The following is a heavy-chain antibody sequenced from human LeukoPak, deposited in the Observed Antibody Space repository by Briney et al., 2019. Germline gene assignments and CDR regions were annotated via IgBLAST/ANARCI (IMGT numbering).Heavy chain of an antibody. CDR2: INPNSGGT. D-gene: IGHD3-10*01. V-gene: IGHV1-2*04. Sequence: ASVKVSCKASGYTFTGYYMHWVRQAPGQGLEWMGWINPNSGGTNYAQKFQGWVTMTRDTSISTAYMELSRLRSDDTAVYYCARDGHYGSGSYDHWGQGTLVTVSS. CDR1: GYTFTGYY. CDR3: ARDGHYGSGSYDH. J-gene: IGHJ4*02.